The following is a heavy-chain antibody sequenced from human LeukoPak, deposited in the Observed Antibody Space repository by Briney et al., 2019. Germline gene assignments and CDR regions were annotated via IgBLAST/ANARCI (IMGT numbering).Heavy chain of an antibody. CDR2: INHSGST. J-gene: IGHJ3*02. CDR3: ARGPYYYDSSGYYQQLTWGAFDI. Sequence: PGGSLRLSCTASGFTFGAYLISWVRQPPGKGLEWIGEINHSGSTNYNPSLKSRVTISVDTSKNQFSLKLSSVTAADTAVYYCARGPYYYDSSGYYQQLTWGAFDIWGQGTMVTVSS. D-gene: IGHD3-22*01. V-gene: IGHV4-34*01. CDR1: GFTFGAYL.